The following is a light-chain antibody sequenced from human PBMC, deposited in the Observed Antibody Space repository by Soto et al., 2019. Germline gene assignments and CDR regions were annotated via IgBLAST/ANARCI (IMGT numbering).Light chain of an antibody. Sequence: EIVLTQSPATLSLSPGERATLSCRASQSVSSYLAWYQQKPGQAPRLLIYGASSRATGIPDRFSGRGSGTDFTLTISRLEPEDFAVYFCQQYGSSPSTFGQGTKVDIK. CDR2: GAS. CDR1: QSVSSY. J-gene: IGKJ2*02. CDR3: QQYGSSPST. V-gene: IGKV3-20*01.